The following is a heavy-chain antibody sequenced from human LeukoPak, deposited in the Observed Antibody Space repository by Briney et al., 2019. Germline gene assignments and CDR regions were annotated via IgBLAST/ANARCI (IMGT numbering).Heavy chain of an antibody. J-gene: IGHJ3*02. CDR3: AREEDCSGGICYLGNAFDI. V-gene: IGHV4-34*01. CDR1: GGSLSGYY. D-gene: IGHD2-15*01. Sequence: SETLSLTCAVYGGSLSGYYWSWIRQPPGKGLEWIGEITHSGSTNYNASLKSRGTISVDTSKNQFSLKLSSVTAADTAVYYCAREEDCSGGICYLGNAFDIWGQGTMVTVSS. CDR2: ITHSGST.